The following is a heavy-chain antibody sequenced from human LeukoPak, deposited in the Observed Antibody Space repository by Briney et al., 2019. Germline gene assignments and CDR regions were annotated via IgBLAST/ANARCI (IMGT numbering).Heavy chain of an antibody. CDR3: ARGSPRAVAGTPVDY. CDR2: INSDGSST. CDR1: GFTFSSYW. V-gene: IGHV3-74*01. Sequence: GGSLRLSCAASGFTFSSYWMHWVRQAPGKGLVWVSRINSDGSSTSYADSVKGRFTISRDNAKSTLYLQMNSLRAEDTAVYYCARGSPRAVAGTPVDYWGQGTLVTVSS. D-gene: IGHD6-19*01. J-gene: IGHJ4*02.